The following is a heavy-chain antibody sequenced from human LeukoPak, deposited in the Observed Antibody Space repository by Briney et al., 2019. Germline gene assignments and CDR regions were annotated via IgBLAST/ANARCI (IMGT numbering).Heavy chain of an antibody. CDR2: IFNSGST. V-gene: IGHV4-39*07. J-gene: IGHJ4*02. CDR3: ARDRHKLVDIVAGILDY. CDR1: GGSISGSNYY. Sequence: SETLSLTCTVSGGSISGSNYYWGWIRQPPVKGLEWIGYIFNSGSTYYNPSLKSRFTILVDTSKNQFSLKLSSVTAADTAVYYCARDRHKLVDIVAGILDYWGQGTLVTVSS. D-gene: IGHD5-12*01.